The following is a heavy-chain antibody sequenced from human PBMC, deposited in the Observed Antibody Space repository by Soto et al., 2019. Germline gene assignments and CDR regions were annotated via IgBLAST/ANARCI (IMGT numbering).Heavy chain of an antibody. D-gene: IGHD3-3*01. Sequence: ASVKVSCKASGYTFTSYDINWVRQATGQGLEWMGWMNPNSGNTGYAQKFQGRVTMTRNTSISTAYMELSSLRSEDTAVYYCARGFVLRFLEWPESLYYYGMDVWGQGTTVTVSS. CDR3: ARGFVLRFLEWPESLYYYGMDV. CDR1: GYTFTSYD. J-gene: IGHJ6*02. CDR2: MNPNSGNT. V-gene: IGHV1-8*01.